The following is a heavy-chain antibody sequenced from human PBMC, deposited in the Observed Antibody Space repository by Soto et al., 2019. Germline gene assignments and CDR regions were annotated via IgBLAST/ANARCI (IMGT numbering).Heavy chain of an antibody. CDR1: GCNFRSLG. D-gene: IGHD1-1*01. J-gene: IGHJ4*02. V-gene: IGHV3-33*01. CDR2: IWYDGSNK. CDR3: ARDASVRYTGLSFNY. Sequence: GRLKRHSYAASGCNFRSLGMRRVRQATGKGLEWVAVIWYDGSNKYYADSVKGRFTISRDNSKNTLYLQMNSLRAEDTAVYYCARDASVRYTGLSFNYWGQGTLVTVSS.